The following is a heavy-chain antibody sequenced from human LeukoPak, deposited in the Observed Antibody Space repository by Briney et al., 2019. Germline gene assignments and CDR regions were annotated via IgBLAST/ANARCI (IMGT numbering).Heavy chain of an antibody. J-gene: IGHJ3*02. V-gene: IGHV3-53*01. CDR1: GFTVSSNY. CDR2: IYSGGST. CDR3: AKDLAGTYYDFWSGYHHDAFDI. Sequence: GGSLRLSCAASGFTVSSNYMSWVRQAPGKGLEWVSVIYSGGSTYYADSVKGRFTISRDNSKNTLYLQMNSLRAEDTAVYYCAKDLAGTYYDFWSGYHHDAFDIWGQGTMVTVSS. D-gene: IGHD3-3*01.